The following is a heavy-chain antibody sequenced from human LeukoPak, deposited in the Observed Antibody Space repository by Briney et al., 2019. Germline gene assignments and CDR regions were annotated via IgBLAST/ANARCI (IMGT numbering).Heavy chain of an antibody. V-gene: IGHV3-74*01. D-gene: IGHD2-2*01. CDR3: ARDRVVVPAATFMGYYMDV. CDR1: GFTFSSYW. Sequence: GGSLRLSCVASGFTFSSYWMHWVRQDPRKGLVWVSRISGDGRNINYADSVRGRFTISRDSAKNTLYLQMSTLRVEDTAVYYCARDRVVVPAATFMGYYMDVWGKGTTVTVSS. J-gene: IGHJ6*03. CDR2: ISGDGRNI.